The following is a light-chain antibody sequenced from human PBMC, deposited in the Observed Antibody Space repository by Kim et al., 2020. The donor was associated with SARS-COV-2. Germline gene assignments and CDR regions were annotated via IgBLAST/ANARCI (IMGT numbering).Light chain of an antibody. Sequence: GQSVTISCPGTSSAVGGYNYVSWYQQHPGKAPKLMIYEVNKRPSGVPDRFSGSKSGNTASLTVSGLQAEDEADYYCSSYAGSNNLVFGGGTQLTVL. CDR1: SSAVGGYNY. J-gene: IGLJ2*01. V-gene: IGLV2-8*01. CDR3: SSYAGSNNLV. CDR2: EVN.